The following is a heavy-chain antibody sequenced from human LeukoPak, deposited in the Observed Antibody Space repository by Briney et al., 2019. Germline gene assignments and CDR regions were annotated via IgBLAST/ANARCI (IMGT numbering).Heavy chain of an antibody. V-gene: IGHV1-2*06. CDR2: INPNSGGT. CDR1: GYTFTGYY. Sequence: ASVKVSCKASGYTFTGYYMHWVRQAPGQGLEWMGRINPNSGGTNYAQEFQGRVTMTRDTSISTAYMELSRLRSDDTAVYYCAPQSVYDSSGYYWYAFDIWGQGTMVTVSS. CDR3: APQSVYDSSGYYWYAFDI. D-gene: IGHD3-22*01. J-gene: IGHJ3*02.